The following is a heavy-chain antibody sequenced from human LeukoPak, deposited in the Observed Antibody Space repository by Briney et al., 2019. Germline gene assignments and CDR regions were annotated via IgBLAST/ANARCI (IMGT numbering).Heavy chain of an antibody. V-gene: IGHV3-23*01. Sequence: GSLILSCAASGFTFNIYAMSWVRLAPGKGLQWVASMCGSAGCTYYADSVKGRFTISRDNSKNTLYLQMNSLRAEDTAIYYCARDRPNYHESNGHYYQRDGDHWGQGTMVTVSS. D-gene: IGHD3-22*01. CDR2: MCGSAGCT. CDR3: ARDRPNYHESNGHYYQRDGDH. J-gene: IGHJ5*02. CDR1: GFTFNIYA.